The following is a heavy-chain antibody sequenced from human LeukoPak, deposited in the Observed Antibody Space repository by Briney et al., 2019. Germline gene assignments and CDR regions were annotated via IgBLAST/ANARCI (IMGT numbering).Heavy chain of an antibody. J-gene: IGHJ4*02. CDR1: RFTFSSYA. V-gene: IGHV3-23*01. CDR3: ARAEGYGGELDS. CDR2: ISGSGGST. Sequence: GGSLRLSCAASRFTFSSYAMSWVRQAPGKGLEWVSAISGSGGSTYYADSVKGRFTISRDNSKNTLYLQMNSLRAEDTAVYYCARAEGYGGELDSWGQGTLVTVSS. D-gene: IGHD4-23*01.